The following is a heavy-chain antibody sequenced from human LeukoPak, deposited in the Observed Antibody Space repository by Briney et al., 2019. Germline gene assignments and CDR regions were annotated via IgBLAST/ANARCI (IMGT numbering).Heavy chain of an antibody. CDR2: IYTSGST. D-gene: IGHD3-10*01. V-gene: IGHV4-4*07. Sequence: SETLSLTCTVSGGSISSYYWSWIRQPAGKGLEWIGRIYTSGSTYYNPSLKSRVTISVDTSKNQFSLKLSSVTAADTAVYYCARGLWFGELLGFDYWGQGTLVTVSS. CDR3: ARGLWFGELLGFDY. CDR1: GGSISSYY. J-gene: IGHJ4*02.